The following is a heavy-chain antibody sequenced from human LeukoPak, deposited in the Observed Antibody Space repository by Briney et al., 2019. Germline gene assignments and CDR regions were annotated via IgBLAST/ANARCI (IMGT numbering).Heavy chain of an antibody. D-gene: IGHD3-10*01. CDR1: GGSIRSSYYY. CDR2: IYDSGST. V-gene: IGHV4-39*07. CDR3: ARAPGWSTGIRDYYYGMDV. Sequence: SETLSLTCTVSGGSIRSSYYYWGWIRQPPGKGLEWIGSIYDSGSTYYNPSLKSRVTISVDTSKNQFSLKLSSVTAADTAVYYCARAPGWSTGIRDYYYGMDVWGQGTTVTVSS. J-gene: IGHJ6*02.